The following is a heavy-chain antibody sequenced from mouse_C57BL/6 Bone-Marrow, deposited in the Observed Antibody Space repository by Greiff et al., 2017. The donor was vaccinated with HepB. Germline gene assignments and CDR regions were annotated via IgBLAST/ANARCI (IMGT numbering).Heavy chain of an antibody. CDR1: GFTFSNYW. Sequence: EVKLVESGGGLVQPGGSMKLSCVASGFTFSNYWMNWVRQSPEKGLEWVAQIRLKADNYATHYAESVKGRFTISRDDSKSSVYLQMNNLRAEDTGIYCGTGGLRFGNFDVWGTGTTVTVSS. J-gene: IGHJ1*03. V-gene: IGHV6-3*01. CDR2: IRLKADNYAT. CDR3: TGGLRFGNFDV. D-gene: IGHD1-1*01.